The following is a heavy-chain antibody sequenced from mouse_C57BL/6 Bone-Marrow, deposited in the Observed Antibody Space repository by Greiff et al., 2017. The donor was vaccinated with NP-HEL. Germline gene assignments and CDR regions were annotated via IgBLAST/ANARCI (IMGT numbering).Heavy chain of an antibody. D-gene: IGHD1-1*01. CDR1: GYTFTSYW. CDR3: ARSRYYYCSSYWYFDV. V-gene: IGHV1-59*01. CDR2: IDPSDSYT. J-gene: IGHJ1*03. Sequence: QVQLQQPGAELVRPGTSVKLSCKASGYTFTSYWMHWVKQRPGQGLEWIGVIDPSDSYTTYNQKFKGKATLTVDKSSSTAYMQLSSLTSEDSAVYYCARSRYYYCSSYWYFDVWGTGTTVTVSS.